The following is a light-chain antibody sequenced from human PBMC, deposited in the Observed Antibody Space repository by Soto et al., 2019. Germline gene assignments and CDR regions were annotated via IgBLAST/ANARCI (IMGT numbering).Light chain of an antibody. CDR1: HPVNGW. CDR2: DVS. Sequence: DIQMTQSPSTLSASIRDRVTITCRASHPVNGWLAWYQQRPGEAPNLLIYDVSNLGGGVPSRFSGSGSGTEFHLTISSLQPEDFATYYCQQNHAYPWTFGQGTKVEMK. J-gene: IGKJ1*01. V-gene: IGKV1-5*03. CDR3: QQNHAYPWT.